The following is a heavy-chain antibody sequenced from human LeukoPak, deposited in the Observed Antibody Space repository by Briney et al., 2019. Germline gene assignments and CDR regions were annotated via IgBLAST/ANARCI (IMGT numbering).Heavy chain of an antibody. CDR3: ARGDYYHVY. V-gene: IGHV3-30*03. Sequence: GGSLRLSCAASGFTFSSYGMHCVRQAPGKGLEGVAVISYDGSNKYYADSVKGRFTISRDNSKNTLYLQMNSLRAEDTAVYCCARGDYYHVYWGQGTLVTVSS. J-gene: IGHJ4*02. CDR1: GFTFSSYG. D-gene: IGHD3-10*02. CDR2: ISYDGSNK.